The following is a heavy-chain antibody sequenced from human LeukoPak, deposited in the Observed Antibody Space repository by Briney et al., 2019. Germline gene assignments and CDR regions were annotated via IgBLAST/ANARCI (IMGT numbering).Heavy chain of an antibody. D-gene: IGHD3-22*01. V-gene: IGHV3-66*01. CDR1: GFTVSSNY. Sequence: PGGSLRLSCAASGFTVSSNYMSWVRQTPGKGLEWVSVIYSGGSTYYADSVKGRFTISRDNSKNTLYLQMNSLRAEDTAVYYCARAGWDSSGYYLDYWGQGTLVTVSS. CDR2: IYSGGST. J-gene: IGHJ4*02. CDR3: ARAGWDSSGYYLDY.